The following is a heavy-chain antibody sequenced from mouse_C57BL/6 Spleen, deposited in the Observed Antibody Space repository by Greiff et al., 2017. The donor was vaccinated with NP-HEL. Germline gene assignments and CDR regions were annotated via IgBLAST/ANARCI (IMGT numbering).Heavy chain of an antibody. Sequence: QVQLQQSGAELVRPGTSVKVSCKASGYAFTNYLIEWVKQRPGQGLEWIGVINPGSGGTNYNEKFKGKATLTADKSSSTAYMQLSSLTSEDSAVYFCAGTAQASFAYWGQGTLVTVSA. CDR2: INPGSGGT. D-gene: IGHD3-2*02. J-gene: IGHJ3*01. V-gene: IGHV1-54*01. CDR1: GYAFTNYL. CDR3: AGTAQASFAY.